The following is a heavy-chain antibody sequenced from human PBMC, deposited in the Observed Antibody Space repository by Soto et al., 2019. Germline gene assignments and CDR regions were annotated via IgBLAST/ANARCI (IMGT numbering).Heavy chain of an antibody. V-gene: IGHV4-31*03. CDR2: IYYSGST. CDR1: GGSISSGGYY. D-gene: IGHD6-13*01. Sequence: QVQLQESGPGLVKPAQTLSLTCTVAGGSISSGGYYWSWIRQHPGKGLEWIGYIYYSGSTYYNPSLKSRVTRSVDTSKNQFSLKMSSVTAADTAVYYCARDSSSWPNFDYWGQGTLVTVSS. CDR3: ARDSSSWPNFDY. J-gene: IGHJ4*02.